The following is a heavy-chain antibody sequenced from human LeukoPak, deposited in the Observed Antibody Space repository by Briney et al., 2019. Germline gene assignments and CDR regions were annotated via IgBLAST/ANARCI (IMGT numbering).Heavy chain of an antibody. Sequence: PGGSLRLSCAASGFTFSSYAMSWVRQAPGKGLEWVSVTSGSGGSTYYADSVEGRFTVSRDNSKNTLYLQLNSLRAEDTAVYYCAKVYYDLLTGYDIHEYVMDVWGQGTTVTVSS. CDR2: TSGSGGST. J-gene: IGHJ6*02. CDR3: AKVYYDLLTGYDIHEYVMDV. D-gene: IGHD3-9*01. CDR1: GFTFSSYA. V-gene: IGHV3-23*01.